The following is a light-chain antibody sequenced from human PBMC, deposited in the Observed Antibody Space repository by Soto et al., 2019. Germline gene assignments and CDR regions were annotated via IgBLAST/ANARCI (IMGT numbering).Light chain of an antibody. J-gene: IGLJ3*02. V-gene: IGLV2-14*03. CDR3: NSFRTNYTWL. CDR2: EVS. CDR1: SSDVGGYNY. Sequence: QSALTQPASVSGSLGQSITISCTGTSSDVGGYNYVSWYQQHPGQAPKLMIYEVSNRPSGVSNRFSGSKSGNTASLTISGLQAEDEADYYCNSFRTNYTWLFGGGTKLTVL.